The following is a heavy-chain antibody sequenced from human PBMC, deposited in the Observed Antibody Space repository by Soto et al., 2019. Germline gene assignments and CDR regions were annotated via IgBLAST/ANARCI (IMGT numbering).Heavy chain of an antibody. V-gene: IGHV3-21*01. Sequence: GGSLRLSCAASGFTFSSYSMNWVRQAPGKGLEWVSSISSSSSYIYYADSVKGRFTISRDNAKNSLYLQMNSLRAEDTAFFYFARERVLVTATNCFDPWXQGTLVTVSS. D-gene: IGHD2-21*02. J-gene: IGHJ5*02. CDR3: ARERVLVTATNCFDP. CDR1: GFTFSSYS. CDR2: ISSSSSYI.